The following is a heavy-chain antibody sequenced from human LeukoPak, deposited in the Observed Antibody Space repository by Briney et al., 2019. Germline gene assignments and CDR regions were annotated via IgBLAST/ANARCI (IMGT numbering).Heavy chain of an antibody. CDR2: ITSSSAYT. V-gene: IGHV3-21*01. Sequence: PGGSLRLSCAASGFTFSIYNMNWVRQAPGKALEWVSFITSSSAYTYYADSVKGRYTISRDNAQNSLYLQMNSLRAEDTAVYYCARDGVVVVAAIIHYYYYMDVWGKGTTVTVSS. CDR3: ARDGVVVVAAIIHYYYYMDV. D-gene: IGHD2-15*01. J-gene: IGHJ6*03. CDR1: GFTFSIYN.